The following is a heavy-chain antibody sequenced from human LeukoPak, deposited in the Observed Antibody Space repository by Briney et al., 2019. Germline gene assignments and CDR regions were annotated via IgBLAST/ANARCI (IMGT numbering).Heavy chain of an antibody. Sequence: PRGSLRLSCAPSGFTFSSYGMHWVRQAPGKGLEWVAFIRYEVSNKYYADSVKGRFTISRDNSKNTLYLQMNSLRAEDTAVYYCAKDDYDISGYYDAFDIWGQGTMVTVSS. D-gene: IGHD3-22*01. CDR1: GFTFSSYG. CDR3: AKDDYDISGYYDAFDI. J-gene: IGHJ3*02. CDR2: IRYEVSNK. V-gene: IGHV3-30*02.